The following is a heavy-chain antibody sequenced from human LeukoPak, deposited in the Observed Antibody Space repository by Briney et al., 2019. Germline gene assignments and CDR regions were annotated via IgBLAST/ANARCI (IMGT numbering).Heavy chain of an antibody. J-gene: IGHJ4*02. CDR3: ARGDCGGDCYWFDY. CDR2: ISYDGSNK. Sequence: GRTLRLSSAASGVTFSSDAMHTGRQAPGPGLEGWKVISYDGSNKYYADSVKGRFTISRDNSKNTLYLQMNSPRAEDTAVYYCARGDCGGDCYWFDYWGQGTMVTVSS. V-gene: IGHV3-30*04. D-gene: IGHD2-21*02. CDR1: GVTFSSDA.